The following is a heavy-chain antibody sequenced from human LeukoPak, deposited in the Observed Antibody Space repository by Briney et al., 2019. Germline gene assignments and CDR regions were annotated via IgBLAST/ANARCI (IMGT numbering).Heavy chain of an antibody. CDR1: GFTFSSYA. D-gene: IGHD4-17*01. J-gene: IGHJ4*02. V-gene: IGHV3-30-3*01. CDR2: ISYDGSNK. Sequence: GRSLRLSCAASGFTFSSYAMHWVRQAPGKGLEWVAVISYDGSNKYYADSVKGRFTVSRDNSKNTLYLQMNSLRAEDTAVYYCARASWTAPGYGDTVPGPDYWGQGTLVTVSS. CDR3: ARASWTAPGYGDTVPGPDY.